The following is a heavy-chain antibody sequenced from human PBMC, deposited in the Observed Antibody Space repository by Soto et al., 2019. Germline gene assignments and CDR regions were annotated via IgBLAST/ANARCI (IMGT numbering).Heavy chain of an antibody. CDR1: GGSISSGGYY. V-gene: IGHV4-31*03. CDR3: ARDRLTGFGESFDP. J-gene: IGHJ5*02. Sequence: QVQLQESGPGLVKPSQTLSLTCTVSGGSISSGGYYWSWIRQHPGKGLEWIGYIYYSGSTYFNPSLMSRVTISVDTSKIQFSLKQSSVTAADTAVYYCARDRLTGFGESFDPWGQGTLVTVSS. CDR2: IYYSGST. D-gene: IGHD3-10*01.